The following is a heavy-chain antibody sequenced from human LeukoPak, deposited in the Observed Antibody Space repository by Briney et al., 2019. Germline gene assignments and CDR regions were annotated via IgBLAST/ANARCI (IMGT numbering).Heavy chain of an antibody. D-gene: IGHD2-8*02. CDR3: ARDSETTGEWFDY. V-gene: IGHV3-7*04. Sequence: PGGSLRLSCAASGFTFSSYWMSWVRQAPGKGLEWVANIKQDGSEKCYVDSVKGRFTISRDNAKNSLYLQMNSLRAEDTAVYYCARDSETTGEWFDYWGQGTLVTVSS. CDR1: GFTFSSYW. J-gene: IGHJ4*02. CDR2: IKQDGSEK.